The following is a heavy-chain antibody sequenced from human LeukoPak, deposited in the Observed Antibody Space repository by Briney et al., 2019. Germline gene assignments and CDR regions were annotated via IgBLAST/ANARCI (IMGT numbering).Heavy chain of an antibody. J-gene: IGHJ4*02. CDR3: AKMDTAMVEYFDY. D-gene: IGHD5-18*01. V-gene: IGHV3-23*01. CDR2: ISGSGGST. Sequence: GGSLRLSCAASGFTFSSYAMSWVRQAPGKGLEWVSAISGSGGSTYYADSVKGRFTISRDNSKNTLYLQMNSLRAEDTAVCYCAKMDTAMVEYFDYWGQGTLVTVSS. CDR1: GFTFSSYA.